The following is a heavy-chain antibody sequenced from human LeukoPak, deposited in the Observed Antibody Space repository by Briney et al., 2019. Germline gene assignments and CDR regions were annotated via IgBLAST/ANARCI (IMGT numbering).Heavy chain of an antibody. CDR3: ARDLISDYYDSSGYYGPFDN. CDR2: ISSSSSYI. V-gene: IGHV3-21*01. J-gene: IGHJ4*02. CDR1: GFTFSSYS. D-gene: IGHD3-22*01. Sequence: PGGSLRLSCAASGFTFSSYSMNWVRQAPGKGLEWVSSISSSSSYIYYADSVEGRFTISRDNAKNSLYLQMNSLRAEDTAVYYCARDLISDYYDSSGYYGPFDNWGQGTLVTVSS.